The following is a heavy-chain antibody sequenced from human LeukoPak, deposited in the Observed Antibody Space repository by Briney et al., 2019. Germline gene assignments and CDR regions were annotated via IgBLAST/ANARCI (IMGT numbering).Heavy chain of an antibody. V-gene: IGHV1-8*01. CDR3: ARVMVRGLGAFDI. CDR1: GYTFTSYD. Sequence: ASVKVSCKASGYTFTSYDINWVRQATGQGLEWMGWMNPNSGNTGYAQKFQGRITMTRNTSISTAYMELSSLRSEDTAVYYCARVMVRGLGAFDIWGQGTMVTVSS. D-gene: IGHD3-10*01. J-gene: IGHJ3*02. CDR2: MNPNSGNT.